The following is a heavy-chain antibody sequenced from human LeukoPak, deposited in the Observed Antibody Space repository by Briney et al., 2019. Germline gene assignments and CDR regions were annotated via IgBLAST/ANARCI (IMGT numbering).Heavy chain of an antibody. CDR2: IKEDGSEK. V-gene: IGHV3-7*01. J-gene: IGHJ4*02. CDR1: GFTFSKFW. CDR3: VSGHYNDY. Sequence: GGSLRLSCAASGFTFSKFWMNWVRQAPGKGLEGVANIKEDGSEKYYVDSVKGRFTISRDNAKNSLYLQMSSLRADDTAVYYCVSGHYNDYRSQGTLVTVSS.